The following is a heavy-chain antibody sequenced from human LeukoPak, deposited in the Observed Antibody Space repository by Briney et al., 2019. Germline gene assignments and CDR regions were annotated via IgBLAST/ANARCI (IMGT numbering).Heavy chain of an antibody. CDR3: ADTITVAGPIDF. Sequence: SETLSLTCIVSGGSISTSSYYWGWIRQPPGKGLEWIGSIYNSGSTYYKPSLKSRVTISIDTSKDHFSLKLNSVTAADTAVYYCADTITVAGPIDFWGQGTLVTVSS. V-gene: IGHV4-39*07. D-gene: IGHD6-19*01. J-gene: IGHJ4*02. CDR2: IYNSGST. CDR1: GGSISTSSYY.